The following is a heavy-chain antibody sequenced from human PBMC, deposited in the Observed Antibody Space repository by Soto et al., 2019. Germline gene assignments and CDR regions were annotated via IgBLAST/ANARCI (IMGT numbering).Heavy chain of an antibody. CDR3: GKLVSSAWPPNNYFNS. Sequence: GGSLRLSCAASGFTFNNYAMGWVRQAPGKGLEWVSAITGSGSDTYYLDSVKGRFTISRDNSKNTLFLQMNSLRAEDTAIYYCGKLVSSAWPPNNYFNSGGQEPLVPFSA. J-gene: IGHJ4*02. CDR1: GFTFNNYA. V-gene: IGHV3-23*01. D-gene: IGHD3-10*01. CDR2: ITGSGSDT.